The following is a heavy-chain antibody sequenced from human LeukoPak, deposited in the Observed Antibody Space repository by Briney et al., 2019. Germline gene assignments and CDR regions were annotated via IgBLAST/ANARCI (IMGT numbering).Heavy chain of an antibody. CDR1: GFTFSSYE. D-gene: IGHD6-6*01. CDR2: IISRGTTT. CDR3: ARLYSSSSGLRASDY. J-gene: IGHJ4*02. Sequence: GGCLRLSCAASGFTFSSYEVNWVRQAPEKGREWVSYIISRGTTTYYADSVKGRFTISRDDAKNSLYLHMNSLRVEDTAVYYCARLYSSSSGLRASDYWGQGTLVTV. V-gene: IGHV3-48*03.